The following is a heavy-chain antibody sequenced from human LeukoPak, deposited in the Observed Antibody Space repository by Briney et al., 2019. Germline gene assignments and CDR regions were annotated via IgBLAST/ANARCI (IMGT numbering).Heavy chain of an antibody. J-gene: IGHJ3*02. D-gene: IGHD6-19*01. CDR3: ANGPSSYAEGAFDI. CDR1: GFTFDDYA. CDR2: ISGSGGST. V-gene: IGHV3-23*01. Sequence: GRSLRLSCAASGFTFDDYAMHWVRQAPGKGLEWVSGISGSGGSTYYADSLKGRFTISRDNSKNTLYLQMNSLRAEDTAVYYCANGPSSYAEGAFDIWGQGTMVTVSS.